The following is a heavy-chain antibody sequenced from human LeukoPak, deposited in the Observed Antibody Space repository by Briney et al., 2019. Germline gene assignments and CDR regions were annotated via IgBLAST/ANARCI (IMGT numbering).Heavy chain of an antibody. CDR3: ARDSNGRYYYDSSGYLV. V-gene: IGHV3-7*01. Sequence: GGSLRLSCAASGFTFSSYWMSWVRQAPGKGLEWVANIKQDGSEKYYVDSVKGRFTISRDNAKNSLYLQMNSLRAEDTAVYYCARDSNGRYYYDSSGYLVWGQGTLVTVSS. CDR2: IKQDGSEK. J-gene: IGHJ4*02. D-gene: IGHD3-22*01. CDR1: GFTFSSYW.